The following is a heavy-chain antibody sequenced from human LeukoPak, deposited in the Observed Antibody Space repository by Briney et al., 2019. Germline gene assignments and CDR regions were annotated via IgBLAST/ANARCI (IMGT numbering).Heavy chain of an antibody. J-gene: IGHJ5*02. CDR3: ARDGSGSYDNWFDP. CDR2: INPNSGGT. V-gene: IGHV1-2*06. Sequence: GASVKVSCKASGYTFTGYYMHWVRQAPGQGLEWMGRINPNSGGTNYAQKFQGRVTMTRDTSISTAYMELSRLRSDDTAVYYCARDGSGSYDNWFDPWGQGTLVTVSS. D-gene: IGHD3-10*01. CDR1: GYTFTGYY.